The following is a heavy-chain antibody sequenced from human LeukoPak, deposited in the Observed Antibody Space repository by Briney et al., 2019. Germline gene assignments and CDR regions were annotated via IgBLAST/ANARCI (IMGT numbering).Heavy chain of an antibody. D-gene: IGHD5-18*01. CDR2: LSGSGGST. J-gene: IGHJ6*02. V-gene: IGHV3-23*01. CDR1: GFTFSSYA. Sequence: PGGSLRLSCAVSGFTFSSYAMTWVRQAPGKGLEWVSSLSGSGGSTFYADSVKGRFTISRDNSKNTLYLQMNGLRAEDTAVYYCVKDLQLWFSYGMDVWGQGTTVTVSS. CDR3: VKDLQLWFSYGMDV.